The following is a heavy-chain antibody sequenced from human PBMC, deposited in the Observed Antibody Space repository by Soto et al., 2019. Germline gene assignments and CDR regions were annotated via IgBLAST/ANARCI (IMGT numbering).Heavy chain of an antibody. CDR2: INPASDST. CDR3: ARDLAAGDH. V-gene: IGHV1-46*01. CDR1: GYTFTHYY. J-gene: IGHJ4*02. Sequence: QVQLVQSGAEVKKPGASVKLSCRTSGYTFTHYYIHWVRQAPGQGLEWLAIINPASDSTNYAQDFPGRVTLTMDTSTTTVYMELSGLRAEDTAIFYCARDLAAGDHWGQGTLVTVSS. D-gene: IGHD6-25*01.